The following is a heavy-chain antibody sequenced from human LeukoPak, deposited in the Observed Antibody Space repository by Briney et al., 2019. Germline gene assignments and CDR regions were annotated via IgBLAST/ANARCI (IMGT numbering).Heavy chain of an antibody. Sequence: GGSLRLSCAASGFTFSSYGMYWVRQAPGKGLEWVAFTRYDGSNKYYADSVKGRFTISRDNAKNSLYLQMNSLRAEDTAVYYCAREVKSIRSYWGSGAFDIWGQGTMVTVSS. J-gene: IGHJ3*02. CDR1: GFTFSSYG. V-gene: IGHV3-30*02. CDR3: AREVKSIRSYWGSGAFDI. CDR2: TRYDGSNK. D-gene: IGHD1-26*01.